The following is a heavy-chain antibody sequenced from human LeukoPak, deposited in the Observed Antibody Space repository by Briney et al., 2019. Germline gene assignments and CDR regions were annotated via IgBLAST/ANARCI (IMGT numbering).Heavy chain of an antibody. V-gene: IGHV4-4*07. Sequence: SETLSLTCSVSGGSITGYYWSWIRQPAGKGLEWIGRIYIRGNTNYTPTEYNPSLKSPVTMSVDTSKNQFSLKVSSVTAADTAVYLCARGCSGTTFLRDAFDIWGQGIMVTVSS. CDR2: IYIRGNT. D-gene: IGHD1-14*01. CDR1: GGSITGYY. CDR3: ARGCSGTTFLRDAFDI. J-gene: IGHJ3*02.